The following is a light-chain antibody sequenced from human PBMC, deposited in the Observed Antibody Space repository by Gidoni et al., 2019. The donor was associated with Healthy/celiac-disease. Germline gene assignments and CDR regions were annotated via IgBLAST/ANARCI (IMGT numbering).Light chain of an antibody. Sequence: SYELTQQPSVSVYPGQTARITCSGDALPKQYAYWYQQKPGQAPVLVIYKDSERPSGIPERFSGSSSGTTVTLTISGVQAEDEADYYCQSADSSGTVVFGGGTKLTVL. V-gene: IGLV3-25*03. CDR3: QSADSSGTVV. CDR2: KDS. J-gene: IGLJ2*01. CDR1: ALPKQY.